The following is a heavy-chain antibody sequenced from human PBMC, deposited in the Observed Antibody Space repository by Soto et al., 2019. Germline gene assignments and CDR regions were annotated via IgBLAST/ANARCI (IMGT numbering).Heavy chain of an antibody. V-gene: IGHV4-4*07. Sequence: SETLSLTCTVSVDSITTYYWSWIRQPAGKGLEWIGRIDTSGNTNYNPSLKSRVTMSVDTSKKKFSLKLTSVTAADTAVYYCARYSNNWFQMEGMEVWGQGTTVTVSS. D-gene: IGHD6-13*01. CDR1: VDSITTYY. J-gene: IGHJ6*02. CDR3: ARYSNNWFQMEGMEV. CDR2: IDTSGNT.